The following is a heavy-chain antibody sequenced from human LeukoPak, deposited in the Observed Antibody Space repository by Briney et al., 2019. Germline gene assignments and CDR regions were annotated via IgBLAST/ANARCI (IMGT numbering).Heavy chain of an antibody. Sequence: SETLSLTCTVSGGSISSSSYYWGWIRQPPGKGLEWIGSIYYSGSTHYNPSLKSRVTISVDTSKNQFSLKLSSVTAADTAVYYCARTDGYSLLADYWGQGTLVTVSS. V-gene: IGHV4-39*01. CDR1: GGSISSSSYY. CDR3: ARTDGYSLLADY. J-gene: IGHJ4*02. CDR2: IYYSGST. D-gene: IGHD5-24*01.